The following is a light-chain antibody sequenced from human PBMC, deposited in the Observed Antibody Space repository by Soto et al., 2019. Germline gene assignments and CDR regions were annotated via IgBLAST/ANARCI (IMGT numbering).Light chain of an antibody. J-gene: IGKJ1*01. V-gene: IGKV3-20*01. Sequence: EIVLSQSPGALSLSPGERATLSCRASQSVSSSYLASYQQRPGQAPRLLIYGASTRATGIPARFSGSGSGTEFTLTISSLQPDDFATYYCQHYNSYSEAFGQGTKVDIK. CDR3: QHYNSYSEA. CDR2: GAS. CDR1: QSVSSSY.